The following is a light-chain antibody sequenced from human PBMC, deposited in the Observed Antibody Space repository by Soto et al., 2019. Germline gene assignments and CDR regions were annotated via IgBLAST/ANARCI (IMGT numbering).Light chain of an antibody. CDR2: AAS. J-gene: IGKJ4*01. Sequence: AIRMTQSPSSLSASTGDRVTITCRASQGINNDLAWYPQKPGKAPKFLIYAASTLQRGVSSRFSGSGSGTDFTLSISYLQSEDFATYYCQQYYSYPLTFGGGTKVEIK. CDR1: QGINND. CDR3: QQYYSYPLT. V-gene: IGKV1-8*01.